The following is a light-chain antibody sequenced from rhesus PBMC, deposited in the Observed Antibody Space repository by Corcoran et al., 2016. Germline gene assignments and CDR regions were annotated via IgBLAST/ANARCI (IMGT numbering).Light chain of an antibody. V-gene: IGKV3-24*04. CDR2: GAS. Sequence: EIVMTQSPATLPLSPGERATLSCRASQSVSSYLTWYLQKPGQPPRLLIYGASTRATGIPARFSGSGSGTEFTLTISILEPEDVGVYFCLQSSEWPYTFGQGTKVEMK. CDR3: LQSSEWPYT. J-gene: IGKJ2*01. CDR1: QSVSSY.